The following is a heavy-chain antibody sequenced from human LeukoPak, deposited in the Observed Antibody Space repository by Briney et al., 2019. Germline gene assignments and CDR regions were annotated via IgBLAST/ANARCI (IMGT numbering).Heavy chain of an antibody. V-gene: IGHV3-66*01. D-gene: IGHD4-11*01. CDR3: ARGLIYSPNWFDP. CDR1: GFTVSSNY. J-gene: IGHJ5*02. Sequence: GGSLRLSCAGSGFTVSSNYMSWVRQAPGKGLEWVSVIYTGGNTYYPDSVKGRFTISRDNSKNTLYLQMNSLRAEDTAVYYCARGLIYSPNWFDPWGQGTLVTVSS. CDR2: IYTGGNT.